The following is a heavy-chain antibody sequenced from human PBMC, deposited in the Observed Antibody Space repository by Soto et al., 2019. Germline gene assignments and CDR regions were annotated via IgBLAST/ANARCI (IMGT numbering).Heavy chain of an antibody. Sequence: PSETLSLTCAVCGGSFSGYYWSWIRQPPGKGLEWIGEINHSGSTNYNPSLKSRVTISVDTSKNQFSLQLNSVTPEDTAVYYCARDHVGSPGDYWGQGTQVTVSS. CDR2: INHSGST. CDR1: GGSFSGYY. J-gene: IGHJ4*02. D-gene: IGHD1-26*01. V-gene: IGHV4-34*01. CDR3: ARDHVGSPGDY.